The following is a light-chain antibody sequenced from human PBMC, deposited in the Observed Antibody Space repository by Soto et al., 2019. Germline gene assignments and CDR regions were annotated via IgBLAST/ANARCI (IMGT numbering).Light chain of an antibody. Sequence: DIQMTQSPSSLSASVGDRVAITCRARQSISSYLNRYQQKPGKAPKLLIYAASSLQSGVPSRFSGSGSGTDFTLTISSLQPEGFATYYCQQSYRTPWRFGQGTKVEIK. CDR3: QQSYRTPWR. J-gene: IGKJ1*01. CDR1: QSISSY. CDR2: AAS. V-gene: IGKV1-39*01.